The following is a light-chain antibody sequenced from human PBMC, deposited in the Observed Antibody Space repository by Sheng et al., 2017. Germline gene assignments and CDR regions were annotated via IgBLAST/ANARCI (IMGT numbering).Light chain of an antibody. Sequence: SYELTQPPSVSVSPGQTASITCSGDKLGDKYACWYQQKPGQSPVLLIYQDNKRPSGIPERFSGSNSGNTATLTISGTQAMDEGDYFCQAWDSAVVFGEGTKLTVL. CDR2: QDN. J-gene: IGLJ2*01. CDR1: KLGDKY. V-gene: IGLV3-1*01. CDR3: QAWDSAVV.